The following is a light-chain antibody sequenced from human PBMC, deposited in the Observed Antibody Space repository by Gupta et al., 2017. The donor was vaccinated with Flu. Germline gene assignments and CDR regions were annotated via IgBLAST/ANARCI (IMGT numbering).Light chain of an antibody. CDR2: DAA. Sequence: DIQMTQSPSSLSASIGDRVTITCQASQDISNYVNWYQQKPGEAPKLLIYDAANLEAGVPSRFSGSGSATEFTFTIGSLRPEDFATYYCQQYDNLPLTFGGGTRLEVK. V-gene: IGKV1-33*01. J-gene: IGKJ4*01. CDR1: QDISNY. CDR3: QQYDNLPLT.